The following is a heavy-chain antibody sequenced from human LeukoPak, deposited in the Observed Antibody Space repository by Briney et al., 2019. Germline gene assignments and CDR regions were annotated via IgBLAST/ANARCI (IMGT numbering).Heavy chain of an antibody. J-gene: IGHJ6*02. CDR3: ATRSSGWYPGYYYYGMDV. D-gene: IGHD6-19*01. Sequence: ASVKVSCKASGYTFTSYYMHWVRQAPGQGLEWMGIINPSGGSTSYAQKFQGRVTMTRDTSTDTAYMELSSLRSEDTAVYYCATRSSGWYPGYYYYGMDVWGQGTLVTVSS. V-gene: IGHV1-46*01. CDR2: INPSGGST. CDR1: GYTFTSYY.